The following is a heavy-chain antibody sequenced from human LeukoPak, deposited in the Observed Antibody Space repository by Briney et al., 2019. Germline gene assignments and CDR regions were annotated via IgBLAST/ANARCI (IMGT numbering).Heavy chain of an antibody. V-gene: IGHV4-59*01. J-gene: IGHJ4*02. CDR3: ARETMLAGFASGLGFNY. D-gene: IGHD6-19*01. CDR1: GASISRWY. Sequence: SETLSLTCTVSGASISRWYWSWIRQPPGKGLEWIGYIHGNGNTNYNPSLKSRVSMSLDTSRNHSLNLTSVTAADTATYYCARETMLAGFASGLGFNYWGQGLLVIVSS. CDR2: IHGNGNT.